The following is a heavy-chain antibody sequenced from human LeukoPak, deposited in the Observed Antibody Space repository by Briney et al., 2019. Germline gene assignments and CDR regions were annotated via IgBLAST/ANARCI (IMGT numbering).Heavy chain of an antibody. Sequence: SETLSLTCTVSGGSINSSGYYWGWIRQPPGKGLEWIGSHYYSGSTYYNPSLKSRVTISVDRSKNQFSLKLNSVTAADTAVYYCARDGLLVAVAGGRAFDIWGQGTMVTVSS. CDR3: ARDGLLVAVAGGRAFDI. J-gene: IGHJ3*02. CDR1: GGSINSSGYY. V-gene: IGHV4-39*02. CDR2: HYYSGST. D-gene: IGHD6-19*01.